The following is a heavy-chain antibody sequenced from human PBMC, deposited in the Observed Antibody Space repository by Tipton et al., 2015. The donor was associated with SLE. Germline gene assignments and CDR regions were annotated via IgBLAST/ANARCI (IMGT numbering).Heavy chain of an antibody. V-gene: IGHV4-39*07. CDR1: GGSISTSSYY. D-gene: IGHD1-7*01. J-gene: IGHJ3*02. Sequence: TLSLTCTVSGGSISTSSYYWAWIRQPPGKGLECIGNINYSGTTSYNPSLKSRVTVSGDTSQNQFSLTLRSVTAADTAIYYCARWNFVTMTGGFDIWGQGTMVTVSS. CDR2: INYSGTT. CDR3: ARWNFVTMTGGFDI.